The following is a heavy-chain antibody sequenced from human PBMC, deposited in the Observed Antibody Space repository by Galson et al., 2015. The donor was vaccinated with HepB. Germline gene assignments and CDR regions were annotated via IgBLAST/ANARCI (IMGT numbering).Heavy chain of an antibody. CDR2: INPSGGST. V-gene: IGHV1-46*01. CDR3: ARDEGATQSLCHCHYWFDP. J-gene: IGHJ5*02. CDR1: GYTFTSYY. Sequence: SVKVSCKASGYTFTSYYMHWVRQAPGQGLEWMGIINPSGGSTSYAQKFQGRVTMTRDTSTSTVYMELSSLRSEDTAVYYCARDEGATQSLCHCHYWFDPWGQGTLVTVSS. D-gene: IGHD2-21*01.